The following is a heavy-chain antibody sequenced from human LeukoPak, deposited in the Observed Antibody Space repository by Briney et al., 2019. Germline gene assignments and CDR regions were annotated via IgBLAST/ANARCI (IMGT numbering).Heavy chain of an antibody. J-gene: IGHJ4*02. CDR3: AKDIVTEGGDFDY. CDR1: GFTFSSYW. V-gene: IGHV3-7*03. D-gene: IGHD1-26*01. CDR2: IKQDGSEK. Sequence: GGSLRLSCAASGFTFSSYWMSWVRQAPGKGLEWVANIKQDGSEKYYVDSVKGRFTISRDNAKNTLYLQMNSLRAEDTAVYYCAKDIVTEGGDFDYWGQGTLVTVSS.